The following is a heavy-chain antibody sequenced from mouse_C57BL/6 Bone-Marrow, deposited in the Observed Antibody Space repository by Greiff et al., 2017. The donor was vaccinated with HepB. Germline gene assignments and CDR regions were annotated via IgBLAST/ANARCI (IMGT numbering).Heavy chain of an antibody. CDR1: GFTFSDYY. J-gene: IGHJ4*01. D-gene: IGHD1-1*01. CDR2: INYDGSST. CDR3: ARGTTVVENPYYYAMDY. Sequence: EVHLVESEGGLVQPGSSMKLSCTASGFTFSDYYMAWVRQVPEKGLEWVANINYDGSSTYYLDSLKSRFIISRDNAKNILYLQMSSLKSEDTATYYCARGTTVVENPYYYAMDYWGQGTSVTVSS. V-gene: IGHV5-16*01.